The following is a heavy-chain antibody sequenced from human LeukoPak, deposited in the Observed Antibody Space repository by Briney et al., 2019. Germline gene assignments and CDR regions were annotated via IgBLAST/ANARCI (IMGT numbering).Heavy chain of an antibody. J-gene: IGHJ2*01. CDR2: IYYSGST. CDR1: GGSISSSSYY. D-gene: IGHD4-23*01. CDR3: ARDLGERWFDL. V-gene: IGHV4-39*07. Sequence: SETLSLTCTVSGGSISSSSYYWGWIRQPPGKGLEWIGSIYYSGSTYYNPSLKSRVTISVDTSKNQFSLKLSSVTAADTAVYYCARDLGERWFDLWGRGTLVTVSS.